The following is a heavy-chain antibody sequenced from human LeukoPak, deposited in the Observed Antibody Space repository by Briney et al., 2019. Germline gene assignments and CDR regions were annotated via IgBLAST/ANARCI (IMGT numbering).Heavy chain of an antibody. D-gene: IGHD3-22*01. CDR2: MNPNSGNT. V-gene: IGHV1-8*01. Sequence: ASVKVSCRASGYTFTSYDINWVRQATGQGLEWMGWMNPNSGNTGYAQKFQGRVTMTRNTSISTAHMELSSLRSEDTAVYYCARIVYYYDSSGNWFDPWGQGTLVTVSS. CDR1: GYTFTSYD. J-gene: IGHJ5*02. CDR3: ARIVYYYDSSGNWFDP.